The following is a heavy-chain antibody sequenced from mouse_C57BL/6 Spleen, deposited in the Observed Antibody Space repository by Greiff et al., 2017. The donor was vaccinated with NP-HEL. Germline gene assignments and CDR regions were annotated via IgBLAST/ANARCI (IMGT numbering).Heavy chain of an antibody. J-gene: IGHJ4*01. CDR2: IYPGGGYT. Sequence: VKLMESGAELVRPGTSVKMSCKASGYTFTNYWIGWAKQRPGHGLEWIGDIYPGGGYTNYNEKFKGKATLTADKSSSTAYMQFSSLTSEDSAIHYCARANYGTDYYAMDYWGQGTSVTVSS. CDR1: GYTFTNYW. D-gene: IGHD2-1*01. V-gene: IGHV1-63*01. CDR3: ARANYGTDYYAMDY.